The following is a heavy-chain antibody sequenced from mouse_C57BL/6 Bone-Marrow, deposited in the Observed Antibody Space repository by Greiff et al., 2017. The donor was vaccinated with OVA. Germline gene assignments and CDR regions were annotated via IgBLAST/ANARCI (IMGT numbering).Heavy chain of an antibody. CDR2: IDPSDSYT. V-gene: IGHV1-50*01. CDR3: ARGIYYDYSAWFAY. Sequence: QVQLQQPGAELVKPGASVKLSCKASGYTFTSYWMQWVKQRPGQGLEWIGEIDPSDSYTNYTQKFKGKATLTVDTSSSTAYMQLSSLTSEDSAVYYCARGIYYDYSAWFAYWGQGTLVTVSA. CDR1: GYTFTSYW. D-gene: IGHD2-4*01. J-gene: IGHJ3*01.